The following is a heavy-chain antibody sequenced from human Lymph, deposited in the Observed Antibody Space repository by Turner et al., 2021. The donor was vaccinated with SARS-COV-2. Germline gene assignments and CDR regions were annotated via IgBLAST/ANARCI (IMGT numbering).Heavy chain of an antibody. CDR2: ISYSGST. V-gene: IGHV4-39*02. Sequence: QLQLQESGPGLVKPSETLSLTCTVSGRTISSSSYYWGLIRQPPGKGLEWIGSISYSGSTYYNPSLKSRVTISVDTYKNHFSLKLSSVNATDTALYYCAIRRWLRGPIDYWGQGTLVTVSS. CDR1: GRTISSSSYY. D-gene: IGHD5-12*01. CDR3: AIRRWLRGPIDY. J-gene: IGHJ4*02.